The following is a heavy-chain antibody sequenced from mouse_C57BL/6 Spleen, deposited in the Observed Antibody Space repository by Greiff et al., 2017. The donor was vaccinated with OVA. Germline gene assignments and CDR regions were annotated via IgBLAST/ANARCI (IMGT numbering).Heavy chain of an antibody. CDR3: AITTGVANAMDD. J-gene: IGHJ4*01. CDR2: IYPSDGET. Sequence: QVQLQQPGAELVRPGSSVKLSCKASGYTFTSYWMDWVKQRPGQGLEWIGNIYPSDGETHYNQKFKDKATLTVDKSSSTAYMQLSSLTSEDSAGDDCAITTGVANAMDDWGQGTSVTVSS. CDR1: GYTFTSYW. D-gene: IGHD1-1*01. V-gene: IGHV1-61*01.